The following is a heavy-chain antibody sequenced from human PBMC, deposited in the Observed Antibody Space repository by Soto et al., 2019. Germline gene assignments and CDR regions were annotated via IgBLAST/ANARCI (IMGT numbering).Heavy chain of an antibody. CDR3: ATTTYYDFWSGYFRGYYYYYMDV. V-gene: IGHV4-59*01. J-gene: IGHJ6*03. CDR1: GGSISSYY. CDR2: IYYSGST. Sequence: QVQLQESGPGLVKPSETLSLTCTISGGSISSYYWSWIRQPPGKGLEWIGYIYYSGSTNYNPSLKSRVTISVDTSKNQFSLKLSSVTAADTAVYYCATTTYYDFWSGYFRGYYYYYMDVWGKGTTVTVSS. D-gene: IGHD3-3*01.